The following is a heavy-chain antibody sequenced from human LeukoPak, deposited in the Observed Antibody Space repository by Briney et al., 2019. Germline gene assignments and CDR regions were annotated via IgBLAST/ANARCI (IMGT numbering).Heavy chain of an antibody. J-gene: IGHJ3*02. V-gene: IGHV4-59*12. CDR1: GGSISSYY. D-gene: IGHD5-24*01. CDR3: ARDGYNPVAFDI. CDR2: IYYSGST. Sequence: SETLSLTCTVSGGSISSYYWSWIRQPPGKGLEWIGYIYYSGSTNYNPSLKSRVTISVDTSKNTFSLNLKSVTAADTAVYYCARDGYNPVAFDIWGQGTVVTVSS.